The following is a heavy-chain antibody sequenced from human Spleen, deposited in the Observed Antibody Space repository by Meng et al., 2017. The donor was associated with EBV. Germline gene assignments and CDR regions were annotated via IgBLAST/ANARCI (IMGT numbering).Heavy chain of an antibody. CDR3: ARGLGGHYPTMEY. CDR1: GASLDLRAW. CDR2: IHHSGTT. Sequence: QAHLRESGPRRAKASGPRCLTCAVAGASLDLRAWWTWVRQATGKGLEWIGEIHHSGTTNYHPSLESRVTISIDKSDNQFSLKLTSVTAADTAVYYCARGLGGHYPTMEYWGQGTLVTVSS. J-gene: IGHJ4*02. V-gene: IGHV4-4*02. D-gene: IGHD3-22*01.